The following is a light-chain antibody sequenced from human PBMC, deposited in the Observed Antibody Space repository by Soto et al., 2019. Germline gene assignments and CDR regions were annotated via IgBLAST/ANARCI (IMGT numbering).Light chain of an antibody. Sequence: QSVLTQPPSVSGARGQRVTISCTGSSSNIGAGYDVHWYQQLPGTAPKLLIYGNSNRPSGVPDRFSGSKSGTSASLAITGLQGWEGGGFLLPAFCSRPGGVVFGGRTKLTVL. CDR2: GNS. CDR3: PAFCSRPGGVV. V-gene: IGLV1-40*01. CDR1: SSNIGAGYD. J-gene: IGLJ2*01.